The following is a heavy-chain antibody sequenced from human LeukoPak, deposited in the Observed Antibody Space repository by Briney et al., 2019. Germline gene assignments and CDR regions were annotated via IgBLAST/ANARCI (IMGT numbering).Heavy chain of an antibody. CDR3: ASELWFGESNALDT. V-gene: IGHV3-48*03. CDR2: ISGRNII. Sequence: GGSLRLSCAASGFDFKTYEMNWVRQAPGKGLEWISYISGRNIINYADSVKGRFTISRDNTKSSLYLQMNSLRAEDTAVYYCASELWFGESNALDTWGQGTVVTVSS. J-gene: IGHJ3*02. CDR1: GFDFKTYE. D-gene: IGHD3-10*01.